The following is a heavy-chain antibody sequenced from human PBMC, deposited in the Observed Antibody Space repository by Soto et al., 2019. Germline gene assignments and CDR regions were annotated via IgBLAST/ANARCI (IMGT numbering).Heavy chain of an antibody. Sequence: PSETLSLTCTVSGGSISSSSYYWGWIRQPPGKGLEWIGSIYYSGSTYYNPSLKSRATISVDTSKNQFSLKLSSVTAADTAVYYCARHLFPTGSRYNWFDPWGQGTLVTVSS. CDR3: ARHLFPTGSRYNWFDP. D-gene: IGHD1-7*01. CDR2: IYYSGST. V-gene: IGHV4-39*01. J-gene: IGHJ5*02. CDR1: GGSISSSSYY.